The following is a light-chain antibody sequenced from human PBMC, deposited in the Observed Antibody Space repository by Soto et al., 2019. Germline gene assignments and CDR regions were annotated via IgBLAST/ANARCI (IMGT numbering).Light chain of an antibody. J-gene: IGKJ1*01. V-gene: IGKV1-5*01. CDR1: ESISSW. CDR3: QQSYSTPWT. Sequence: DIQMTQSPSTLSASIGDRVTITCRASESISSWLAWYQQKPGKAPKLLIYDVSSLESGVPSRFSGSGSGTEFTLTISSLQPEDFATYYCQQSYSTPWTFGQGTKVDIK. CDR2: DVS.